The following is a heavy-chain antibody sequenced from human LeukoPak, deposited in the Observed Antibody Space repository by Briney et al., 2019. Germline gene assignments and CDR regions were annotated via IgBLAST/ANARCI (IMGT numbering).Heavy chain of an antibody. J-gene: IGHJ4*02. CDR3: ARGMGITIFGVVIIQAFDY. D-gene: IGHD3-3*01. V-gene: IGHV1-18*01. CDR2: ISAYNGNT. Sequence: ASVKVSCKASGYTFTSYGISWVRQAPGQGLEWMGWISAYNGNTNYAQKLQGRVTMTTDTSTSTAYMELRSLRSDDTAVYYCARGMGITIFGVVIIQAFDYWGQRTLVTVSS. CDR1: GYTFTSYG.